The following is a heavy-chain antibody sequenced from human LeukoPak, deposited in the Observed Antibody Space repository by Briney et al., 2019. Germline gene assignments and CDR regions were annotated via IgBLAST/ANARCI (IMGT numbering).Heavy chain of an antibody. D-gene: IGHD2-2*01. J-gene: IGHJ4*02. CDR2: ISYDGSNK. V-gene: IGHV3-30-3*01. CDR3: ARSLLVVVPAAEYFDY. Sequence: GRSLRLSCAASGFTYSSYTMHWVRQAPGKGLEWVAVISYDGSNKYYADSVKGRFTISRDNSKNTLYLQMDSLRAEDTAVYYCARSLLVVVPAAEYFDYWGQGTLVTVSS. CDR1: GFTYSSYT.